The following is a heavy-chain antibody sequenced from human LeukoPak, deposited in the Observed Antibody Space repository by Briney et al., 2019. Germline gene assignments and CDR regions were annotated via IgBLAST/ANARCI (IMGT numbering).Heavy chain of an antibody. Sequence: PSETLSLTCTVSGGSISSYYWSWLRQPPGEGLEWIGYISNSGSTNYNPSLKSRVTISVDTSKNQFSLRLSSVTAADTAVYYCARHRYYYDSSGYYYQPWGQGTLVTVSS. CDR3: ARHRYYYDSSGYYYQP. CDR1: GGSISSYY. V-gene: IGHV4-59*01. J-gene: IGHJ5*02. D-gene: IGHD3-22*01. CDR2: ISNSGST.